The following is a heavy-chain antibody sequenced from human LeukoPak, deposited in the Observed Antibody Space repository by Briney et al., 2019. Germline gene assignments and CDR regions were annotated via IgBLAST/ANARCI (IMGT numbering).Heavy chain of an antibody. Sequence: ASVKVSCKASGGTFSSYAISWVRQAPGQGLEWMGGIIPIFGTANYAQKFQGRVTITADKSTSTAYMELSSLRSEDTAVYYCARGILICSGGSCYRFDYWGQGTLVTVSS. J-gene: IGHJ4*02. CDR2: IIPIFGTA. D-gene: IGHD2-15*01. CDR3: ARGILICSGGSCYRFDY. CDR1: GGTFSSYA. V-gene: IGHV1-69*06.